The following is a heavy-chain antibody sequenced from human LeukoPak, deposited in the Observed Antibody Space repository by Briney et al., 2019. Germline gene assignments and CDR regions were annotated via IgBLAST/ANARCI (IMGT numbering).Heavy chain of an antibody. D-gene: IGHD1-26*01. Sequence: ASVKVSCKASGYTFTNYYIHWVRQAPGQGLEWMGWISAYNGNTNYAQKLQGRVTMTTDTSTSTAYMELRSLRSDDTAVYYCARVRPYSGSYYQTLGYYYYMDVWGKGTTVTISS. CDR3: ARVRPYSGSYYQTLGYYYYMDV. CDR2: ISAYNGNT. J-gene: IGHJ6*03. V-gene: IGHV1-18*04. CDR1: GYTFTNYY.